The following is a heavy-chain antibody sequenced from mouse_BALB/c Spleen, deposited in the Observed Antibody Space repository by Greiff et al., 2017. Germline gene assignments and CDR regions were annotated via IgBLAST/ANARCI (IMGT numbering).Heavy chain of an antibody. CDR1: GYTFTSYN. Sequence: QVKLQQPGAELVKPGASVKMSCKASGYTFTSYNMHWVKQTPGQGLEWIGAIYPGNGDTSYNQKFKGKATLTADKSSRTAYMQLSSLTAEDSAVYYGARSGDGTYGYFDVWGAGTTVTVSS. CDR2: IYPGNGDT. V-gene: IGHV1-12*01. J-gene: IGHJ1*01. CDR3: ARSGDGTYGYFDV. D-gene: IGHD2-1*01.